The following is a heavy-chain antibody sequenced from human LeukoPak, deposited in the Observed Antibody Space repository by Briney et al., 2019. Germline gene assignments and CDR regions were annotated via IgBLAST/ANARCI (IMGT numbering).Heavy chain of an antibody. Sequence: GESLKISCKGSGYNFSTYWIAWVRQMPGKGLEWMGIIYPGDSDTRYSPSFQGQVTISADKSISTAYLQWSSLKASDTAMYYCARLTGYSSGWHGAFDIWGQGTMVTVSS. V-gene: IGHV5-51*01. CDR2: IYPGDSDT. D-gene: IGHD6-19*01. J-gene: IGHJ3*02. CDR3: ARLTGYSSGWHGAFDI. CDR1: GYNFSTYW.